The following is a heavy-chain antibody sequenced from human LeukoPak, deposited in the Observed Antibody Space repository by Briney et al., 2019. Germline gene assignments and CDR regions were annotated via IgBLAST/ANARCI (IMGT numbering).Heavy chain of an antibody. J-gene: IGHJ4*02. V-gene: IGHV1-2*02. CDR3: ARDRGMIVVAWDY. D-gene: IGHD3-22*01. CDR1: GYTFTGYY. CDR2: INPNSGGT. Sequence: ASVKVSCKASGYTFTGYYMHWVRQAPGQGLEWMGWINPNSGGTNYAQKFQGRVTMTRDTSTSTVYMELSSLRSEDTAVYYCARDRGMIVVAWDYWGQGTLVTVSS.